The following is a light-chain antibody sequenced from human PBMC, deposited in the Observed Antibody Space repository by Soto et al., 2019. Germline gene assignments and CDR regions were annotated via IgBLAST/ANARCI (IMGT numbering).Light chain of an antibody. V-gene: IGLV7-46*01. CDR1: TGAVATGHY. J-gene: IGLJ1*01. Sequence: QAVETQEPSLTVSPGGTVTLTCGSSTGAVATGHYAYWFHQKPGQAPRPLIYDTYNRFSWTPARFSGSLLGGKAALTLSGAQPEDEAHYYCLLYSGGYVFGPGTKVTVL. CDR3: LLYSGGYV. CDR2: DTY.